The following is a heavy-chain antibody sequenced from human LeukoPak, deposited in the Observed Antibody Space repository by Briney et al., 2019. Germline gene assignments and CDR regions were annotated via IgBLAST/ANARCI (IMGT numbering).Heavy chain of an antibody. D-gene: IGHD3-9*01. Sequence: SGPTLVKPTQTLTLTCTFSGFSLSTSGVGVGWIRQPPGKALEWLALIYWDDDKRYSPSLKSRLTITKGTSKNQVVLTMTNMDPVGTATYYCAHIPFYDILTGYYHFDYWGQGTLVTVSS. CDR1: GFSLSTSGVG. V-gene: IGHV2-5*02. CDR2: IYWDDDK. J-gene: IGHJ4*02. CDR3: AHIPFYDILTGYYHFDY.